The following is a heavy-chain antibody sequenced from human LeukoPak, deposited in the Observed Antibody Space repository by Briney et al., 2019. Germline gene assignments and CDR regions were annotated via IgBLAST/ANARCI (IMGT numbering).Heavy chain of an antibody. J-gene: IGHJ1*01. V-gene: IGHV3-48*03. Sequence: PGGSLRLSCAASGFNFSRYEMNWVRQAPGKGLEWVSYISSSGTTIYYADSVKGRFTVSRDKAKCARYLHMSSLRAEDTAVYYCASVYAVSPSWGQGTLVTVSS. CDR1: GFNFSRYE. D-gene: IGHD2/OR15-2a*01. CDR3: ASVYAVSPS. CDR2: ISSSGTTI.